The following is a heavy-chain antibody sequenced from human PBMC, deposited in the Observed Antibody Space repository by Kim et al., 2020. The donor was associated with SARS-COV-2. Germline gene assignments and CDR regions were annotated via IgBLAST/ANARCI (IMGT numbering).Heavy chain of an antibody. V-gene: IGHV3-66*01. CDR1: GFTVSSNY. Sequence: GGSLRLSCAASGFTVSSNYMSWVRQAPGKGLEWVSVIYSGGSTYYADSVKGRFTISRDNSKNTLYLQMNSLRAEDTAVYYCARSDYGDLPIRYWGQGTLVTVSS. J-gene: IGHJ4*02. CDR2: IYSGGST. CDR3: ARSDYGDLPIRY. D-gene: IGHD4-17*01.